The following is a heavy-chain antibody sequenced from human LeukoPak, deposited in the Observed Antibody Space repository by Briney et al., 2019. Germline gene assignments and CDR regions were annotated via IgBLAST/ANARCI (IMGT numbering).Heavy chain of an antibody. V-gene: IGHV4-39*07. Sequence: PSETLSLTCTVSGGSISSSSYYWGWIRQPPGKGLEWIGSIYYSGSTYYNPSVKSRVTLSLDTSKNQFSLKLSSVTAADTAVYYCARGERGPYYMDVWGKGTTVTVSS. CDR1: GGSISSSSYY. D-gene: IGHD1-26*01. CDR2: IYYSGST. CDR3: ARGERGPYYMDV. J-gene: IGHJ6*03.